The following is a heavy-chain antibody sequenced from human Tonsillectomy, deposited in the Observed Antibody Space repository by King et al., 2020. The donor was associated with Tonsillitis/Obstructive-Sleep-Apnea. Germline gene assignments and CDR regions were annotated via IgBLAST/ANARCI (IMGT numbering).Heavy chain of an antibody. Sequence: VQLQESGPGLGKPSETLSLTCTVSGGSVSSNSYYLDWIRQPPGKGLGWIGYIYYSGTTNYNPSLKSRVTLSSETSKNPLSLKLSSVTAADTAVYYCARSLYYYGSGSYYTYYFDYWGQGTLVTVSS. CDR2: IYYSGTT. CDR3: ARSLYYYGSGSYYTYYFDY. J-gene: IGHJ4*02. V-gene: IGHV4-61*01. CDR1: GGSVSSNSYY. D-gene: IGHD3-10*01.